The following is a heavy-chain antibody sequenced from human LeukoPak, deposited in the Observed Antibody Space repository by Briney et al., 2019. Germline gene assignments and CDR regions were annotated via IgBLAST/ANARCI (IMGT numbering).Heavy chain of an antibody. Sequence: GGSLRLSCAASGFTFSSYAMHWVRQAPGKGLEWVAVISYDGSNKYYADSVKGRFTISRDHSKNTLYLQMNSLRAEDTAVYYCARTPMFYFYGMDVWGRGTTVTVSS. J-gene: IGHJ6*02. CDR1: GFTFSSYA. D-gene: IGHD2-15*01. CDR2: ISYDGSNK. V-gene: IGHV3-30-3*01. CDR3: ARTPMFYFYGMDV.